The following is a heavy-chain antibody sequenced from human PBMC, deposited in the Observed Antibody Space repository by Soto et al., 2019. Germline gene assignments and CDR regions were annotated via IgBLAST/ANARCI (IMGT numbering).Heavy chain of an antibody. CDR2: IYYSGTT. J-gene: IGHJ5*02. V-gene: IGHV4-61*01. Sequence: SETLSLTCTVSGGPLSSGSYYRSWIRQSPGQVLEWIGYIYYSGTTKYNPSLKSRVSISVDTSKNQFSLRLTSRSAADTAVYYCAGAASPYFDFLSSFHPWGQGTLVTVSS. D-gene: IGHD3-9*01. CDR1: GGPLSSGSYY. CDR3: AGAASPYFDFLSSFHP.